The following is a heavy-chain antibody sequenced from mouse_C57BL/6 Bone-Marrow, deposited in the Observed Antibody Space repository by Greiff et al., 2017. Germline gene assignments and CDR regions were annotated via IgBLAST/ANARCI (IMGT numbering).Heavy chain of an antibody. CDR3: TRRDAPTGTDYFDY. V-gene: IGHV1-15*01. CDR2: IDPETVGT. Sequence: QVHVKQSGAELVRPGASVTLSCKASGYTFTDYEMHWVKQPPVHGLEWIGAIDPETVGTAYNQKFKGKAILTADKSSSTAYMELRSLTSADSAVYYCTRRDAPTGTDYFDYWGQGTTLTVSS. D-gene: IGHD4-1*02. J-gene: IGHJ2*01. CDR1: GYTFTDYE.